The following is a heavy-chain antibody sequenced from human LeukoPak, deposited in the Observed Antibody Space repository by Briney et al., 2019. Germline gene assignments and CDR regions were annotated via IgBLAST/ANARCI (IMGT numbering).Heavy chain of an antibody. J-gene: IGHJ4*02. D-gene: IGHD2-15*01. CDR3: ARCTGGTCYLPLDY. CDR1: GFTFNNYA. V-gene: IGHV3-23*01. CDR2: ISGSGGNT. Sequence: GGSLRLSSAPSGFTFNNYAMNCVRQTPGKGVESVSGISGSGGNTYYTDSVKGRFSISRDHSKSTLYLQLDSLRAEDTALYYCARCTGGTCYLPLDYWGQGTLVTVSS.